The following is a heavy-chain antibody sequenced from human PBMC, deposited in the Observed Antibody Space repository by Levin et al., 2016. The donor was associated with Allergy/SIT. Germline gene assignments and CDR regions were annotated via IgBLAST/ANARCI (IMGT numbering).Heavy chain of an antibody. V-gene: IGHV4-34*01. CDR3: ARQGFGARGWFDP. CDR1: GGSFSGYY. Sequence: SETLSLTCAVYGGSFSGYYWSWIRQPPGKGLEWIGEINHSGSTNYNPSLKSRVTISVDTSKNQFSLKLSSVTAADTAVYYCARQGFGARGWFDPWGQGTLVTVSS. CDR2: INHSGST. J-gene: IGHJ5*02. D-gene: IGHD3-10*01.